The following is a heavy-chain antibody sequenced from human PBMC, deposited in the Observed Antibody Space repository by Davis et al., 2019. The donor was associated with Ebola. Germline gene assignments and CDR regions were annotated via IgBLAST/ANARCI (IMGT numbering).Heavy chain of an antibody. V-gene: IGHV1-69*06. D-gene: IGHD6-13*01. CDR2: IIPIFGTA. Sequence: AASVKVSCKASGGTFSSYAISWVRQAPGQGLEWMGGIIPIFGTANYAQKFQGRVTIIADKSTSTAYMELSSLRSEDTAVYYCAREMRGRIADDDAFDIWGQGTMVTVSS. J-gene: IGHJ3*02. CDR1: GGTFSSYA. CDR3: AREMRGRIADDDAFDI.